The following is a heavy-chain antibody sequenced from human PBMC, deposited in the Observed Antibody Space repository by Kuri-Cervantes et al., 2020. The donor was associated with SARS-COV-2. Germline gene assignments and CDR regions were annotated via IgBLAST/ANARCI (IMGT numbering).Heavy chain of an antibody. V-gene: IGHV3-30*04. D-gene: IGHD6-13*01. CDR3: ARVKTAAGTHDAFDM. Sequence: GESLKISCAASGFTFSNYAMHWVRQTPGKGLEWVAVISYDGRNKYYVDSVKGRFTISRDNSKNTLYLQMNSLRAEDTAVYYCARVKTAAGTHDAFDMWGQGTMVTVSS. CDR2: ISYDGRNK. CDR1: GFTFSNYA. J-gene: IGHJ3*02.